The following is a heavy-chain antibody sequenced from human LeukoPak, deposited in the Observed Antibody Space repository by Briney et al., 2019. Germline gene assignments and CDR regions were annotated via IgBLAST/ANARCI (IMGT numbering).Heavy chain of an antibody. CDR1: GFTFSSYG. D-gene: IGHD1-26*01. Sequence: GGSLRLSCAASGFTFSSYGMHWVRQAPGKGLEWVAVIWYDGSNKYYADSVKGRFTISRDNSKNTLYVQMNSLRAEDTAVYYCARAKWELLNYYYYGMDVWGQGTTVTVSS. CDR3: ARAKWELLNYYYYGMDV. V-gene: IGHV3-33*01. CDR2: IWYDGSNK. J-gene: IGHJ6*02.